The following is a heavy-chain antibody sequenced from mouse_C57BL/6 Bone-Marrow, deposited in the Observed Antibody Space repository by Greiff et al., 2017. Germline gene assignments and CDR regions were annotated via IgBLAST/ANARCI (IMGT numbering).Heavy chain of an antibody. CDR2: IWGDGGT. Sequence: QVQLKESGPGLAAPSPCLSITCTASGFSLTSYGVSWVRQPPGQGLEWLGVIWGDGGTNYHSDLISSLGIRTANSTSQVFLKVNSLQTDDTATSFCEKKLIYDDNCDSGMDYGAKGTSATVS. CDR1: GFSLTSYG. J-gene: IGHJ4*01. V-gene: IGHV2-3*01. D-gene: IGHD2-1*01. CDR3: EKKLIYDDNCDSGMDY.